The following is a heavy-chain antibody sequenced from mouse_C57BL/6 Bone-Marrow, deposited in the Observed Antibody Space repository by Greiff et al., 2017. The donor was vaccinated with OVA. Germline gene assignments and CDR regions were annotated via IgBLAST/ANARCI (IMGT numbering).Heavy chain of an antibody. V-gene: IGHV2-9*01. CDR1: GFSLTSYG. J-gene: IGHJ3*01. CDR2: IWGGGST. CDR3: AKQYCRGSAY. Sequence: VHLVESGPGLVAPSQSLSISCTVSGFSLTSYGVDWVRQPPGKGLEWLGVIWGGGSTNYNSALMSSLSISKDNSKSQVSFKMNSLQTDDTAMDYCAKQYCRGSAYWGQGTLVTVSA.